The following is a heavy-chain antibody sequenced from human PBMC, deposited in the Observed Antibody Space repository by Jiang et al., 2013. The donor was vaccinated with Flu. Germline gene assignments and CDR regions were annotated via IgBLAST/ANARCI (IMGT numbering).Heavy chain of an antibody. Sequence: LLKPSETLSLTCTVSGGSISSYYWSWIRQPPGKGLEWIGYIYYSGSTNYNPSLKSRVTISVDTSKNQFSLKLSSVTAADTAVYYCARREERRYWYFDLWGRGTLVTVSS. J-gene: IGHJ2*01. CDR1: GGSISSYY. CDR2: IYYSGST. D-gene: IGHD6-25*01. V-gene: IGHV4-59*08. CDR3: ARREERRYWYFDL.